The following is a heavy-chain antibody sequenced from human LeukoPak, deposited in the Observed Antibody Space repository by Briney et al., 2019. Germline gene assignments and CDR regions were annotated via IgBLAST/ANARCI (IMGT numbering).Heavy chain of an antibody. CDR1: GFTVSSNY. Sequence: GGSLRLSCAASGFTVSSNYRSWVRQAPGKGLEWVSVIYSGGSTYYADSVKGRFTISRDNSKNTLYLQMNSLRAEDTAVYYCARVPLRDCSSTSCLRYFYKDVWGKGTTVTVS. J-gene: IGHJ6*03. D-gene: IGHD2-2*01. V-gene: IGHV3-53*01. CDR3: ARVPLRDCSSTSCLRYFYKDV. CDR2: IYSGGST.